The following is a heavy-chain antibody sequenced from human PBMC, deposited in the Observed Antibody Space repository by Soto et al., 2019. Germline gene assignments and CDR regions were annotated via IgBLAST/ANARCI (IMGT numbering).Heavy chain of an antibody. D-gene: IGHD3-10*01. J-gene: IGHJ5*02. CDR3: ARDRPGGWFDP. Sequence: SETLSLTCTVSGGSISSGDYYWSWIRQPPGKGLEWIGYIYYSGSTYYNPSLKSRVTISVDTSKNQFSLKLSSVTAADTAVYYCARDRPGGWFDPWGQGTLVTVSS. V-gene: IGHV4-30-4*01. CDR1: GGSISSGDYY. CDR2: IYYSGST.